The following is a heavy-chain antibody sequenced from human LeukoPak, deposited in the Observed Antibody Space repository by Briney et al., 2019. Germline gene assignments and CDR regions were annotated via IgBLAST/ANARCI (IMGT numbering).Heavy chain of an antibody. Sequence: GGSLRLSCAASGLTFSNAWMSWVRQAPGKGLEWVGRIKSKTDGGTTDYAAPVKGRFTISRDDSKNTLYLQMNSLKIEDTAVYYCTTNIVGASAAFDIWGQGTMVTVSS. V-gene: IGHV3-15*01. J-gene: IGHJ3*02. D-gene: IGHD1-26*01. CDR3: TTNIVGASAAFDI. CDR2: IKSKTDGGTT. CDR1: GLTFSNAW.